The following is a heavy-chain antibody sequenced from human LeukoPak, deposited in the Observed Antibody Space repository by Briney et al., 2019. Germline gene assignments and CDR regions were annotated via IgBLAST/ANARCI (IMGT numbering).Heavy chain of an antibody. V-gene: IGHV3-23*01. Sequence: GGSLRLSCAASGFTFSSYWMSWVRQAPGKGLEWVSAISGSGGSTYYADSVKGRFTISRDNSKDTLYLQMNSLRAEDTAVYYCANQGINSSGWDYWGQGTLVTVSS. CDR1: GFTFSSYW. CDR3: ANQGINSSGWDY. D-gene: IGHD6-19*01. J-gene: IGHJ4*02. CDR2: ISGSGGST.